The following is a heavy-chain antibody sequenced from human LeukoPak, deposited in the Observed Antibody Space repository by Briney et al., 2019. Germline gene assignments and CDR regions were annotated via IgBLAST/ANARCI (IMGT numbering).Heavy chain of an antibody. D-gene: IGHD6-19*01. CDR3: ARLGYSSGASRDNNWFDP. CDR1: GYSFTSYW. J-gene: IGHJ5*02. V-gene: IGHV5-10-1*01. Sequence: GESLKISCKGSGYSFTSYWISWVLQMPGKGLEWMGRIDPSDSYTNYSPSFQGHVTISADKSISTAYLQWSSLKASDTAMYYCARLGYSSGASRDNNWFDPWGQGTLVTVSS. CDR2: IDPSDSYT.